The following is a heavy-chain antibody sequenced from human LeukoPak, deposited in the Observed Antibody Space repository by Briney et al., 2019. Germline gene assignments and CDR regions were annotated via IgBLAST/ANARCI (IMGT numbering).Heavy chain of an antibody. CDR3: AKVWSYSSSWDHDAFDI. D-gene: IGHD6-13*01. V-gene: IGHV3-23*01. CDR2: ISGSGGST. Sequence: GGSLRLSCAASGFTFDDYTMHWVRQAPGKGLEWVSAISGSGGSTYYADSVKGRFTISRDNSKNTLYLQMNSLRAEDTAVYYCAKVWSYSSSWDHDAFDIWGQGTMVTVSS. CDR1: GFTFDDYT. J-gene: IGHJ3*02.